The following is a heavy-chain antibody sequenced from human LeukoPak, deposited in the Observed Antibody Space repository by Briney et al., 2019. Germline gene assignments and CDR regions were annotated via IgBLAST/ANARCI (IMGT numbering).Heavy chain of an antibody. J-gene: IGHJ3*02. D-gene: IGHD3-10*01. CDR1: GYTLTELS. Sequence: ASVKVSCKVSGYTLTELSMHWVRQAPGKGLEWMGGFDPEDGETIYAQKFQGRVTMTEATSTDTAYMELSSLRSEDTAVYYCATSITMVRGRMEAFDIWGQGTMVTVSS. V-gene: IGHV1-24*01. CDR3: ATSITMVRGRMEAFDI. CDR2: FDPEDGET.